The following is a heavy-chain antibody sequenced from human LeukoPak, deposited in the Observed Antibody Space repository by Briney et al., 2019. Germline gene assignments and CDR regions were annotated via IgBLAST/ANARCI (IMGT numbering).Heavy chain of an antibody. D-gene: IGHD5-12*01. Sequence: SETVSLNCAVYGGSFSGYYWSWIRQPPGKGLECSGEINHSGSTNYNPSLKSRVPISVDTSKNQFSLKLSSVTAADTAVYYCARVPTVDSELTTDYWGQGTLVTVSS. V-gene: IGHV4-34*01. CDR3: ARVPTVDSELTTDY. CDR1: GGSFSGYY. CDR2: INHSGST. J-gene: IGHJ4*02.